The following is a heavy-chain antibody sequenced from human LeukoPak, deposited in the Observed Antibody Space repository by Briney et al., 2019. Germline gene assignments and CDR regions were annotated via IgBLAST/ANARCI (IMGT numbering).Heavy chain of an antibody. V-gene: IGHV3-20*04. J-gene: IGHJ4*02. CDR2: INWNGGST. Sequence: GGSLRLSCAASGFTFDDYGLSWVRQAPGKGLEWVSGINWNGGSTGYADSVKGRFTISRDNAKNTLYLQMNSLRAEDTAVYYCARDLRYVAGPYYFDYWGQGTLVTVSS. CDR3: ARDLRYVAGPYYFDY. D-gene: IGHD6-19*01. CDR1: GFTFDDYG.